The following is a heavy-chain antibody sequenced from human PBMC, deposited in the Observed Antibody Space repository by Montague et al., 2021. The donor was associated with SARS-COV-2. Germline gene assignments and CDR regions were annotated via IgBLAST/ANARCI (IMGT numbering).Heavy chain of an antibody. CDR2: ISYDGSNK. CDR3: ARARFDGNPYYYYGMNV. D-gene: IGHD3-10*01. CDR1: GFTFSSYA. Sequence: SLRLSCAASGFTFSSYAMHWVRQAPGKGLEWVAVISYDGSNKYYADSVKGRFTISRDNSKNTLYLQMNSLRAEDTAVYYGARARFDGNPYYYYGMNVWGQGTTVTVSS. V-gene: IGHV3-30-3*01. J-gene: IGHJ6*02.